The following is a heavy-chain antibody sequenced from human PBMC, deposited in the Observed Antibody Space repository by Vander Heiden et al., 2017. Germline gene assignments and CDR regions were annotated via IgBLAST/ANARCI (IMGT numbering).Heavy chain of an antibody. J-gene: IGHJ4*02. V-gene: IGHV3-21*01. CDR2: ISSSSSYI. Sequence: EVQLVESGGGLVKPGGSLRLSCAASGFTFSSYSMNWVRRAPGKGLEWVSSISSSSSYIYYADSVEGRFTISRDNAKNSLYLQMNSLRAEDTAVYYCARGTEDWLHHFDYWGQGTLVTVSS. CDR1: GFTFSSYS. CDR3: ARGTEDWLHHFDY. D-gene: IGHD3-9*01.